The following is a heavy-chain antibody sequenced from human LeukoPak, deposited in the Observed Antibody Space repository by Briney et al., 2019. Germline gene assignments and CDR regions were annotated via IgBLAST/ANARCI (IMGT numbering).Heavy chain of an antibody. Sequence: GGSLRLSCAASGFTFSSYSMNWVRQAPGKGLEWGGFIRSKAYGGTTEYAASVKGRFTISRDDSKSIAYLQMNSLKTEDTAVYYCTRFGYSSGWFPNYYYYYMDVWGKGTTVTISS. V-gene: IGHV3-49*04. CDR3: TRFGYSSGWFPNYYYYYMDV. CDR2: IRSKAYGGTT. CDR1: GFTFSSYS. D-gene: IGHD6-19*01. J-gene: IGHJ6*03.